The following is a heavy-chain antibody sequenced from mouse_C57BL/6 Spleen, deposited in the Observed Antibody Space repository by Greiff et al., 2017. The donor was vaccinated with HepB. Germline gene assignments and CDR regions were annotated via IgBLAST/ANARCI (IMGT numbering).Heavy chain of an antibody. J-gene: IGHJ4*01. V-gene: IGHV7-3*01. CDR3: ARYPLSLLRGGNYAMDY. CDR1: GFTFTDYY. CDR2: IRNKANGYTT. D-gene: IGHD1-2*01. Sequence: EVKLMESGGGLVQPGGSLSLSCAASGFTFTDYYMSWVRQPPGKALEWLGFIRNKANGYTTEYSASVKGRFTISRDNSQRILYLQMNALRAEDSATYYCARYPLSLLRGGNYAMDYWGQGTSVTVSS.